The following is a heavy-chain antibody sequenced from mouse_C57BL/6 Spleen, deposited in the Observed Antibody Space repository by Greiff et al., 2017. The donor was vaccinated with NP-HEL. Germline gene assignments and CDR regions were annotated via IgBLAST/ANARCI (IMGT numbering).Heavy chain of an antibody. CDR3: ARRLTGSFAY. J-gene: IGHJ3*01. CDR2: IDPSDSYT. D-gene: IGHD4-1*01. Sequence: QVQLQQPGAELVKPGASVKLSCKASGYTFTSYWMQWVKQRPGQGLEWIGEIDPSDSYTNYNQKFKGKATLTVDTSSSTAYMQLSSLTSEDSAVYYCARRLTGSFAYWGQGTLVTVSA. CDR1: GYTFTSYW. V-gene: IGHV1-50*01.